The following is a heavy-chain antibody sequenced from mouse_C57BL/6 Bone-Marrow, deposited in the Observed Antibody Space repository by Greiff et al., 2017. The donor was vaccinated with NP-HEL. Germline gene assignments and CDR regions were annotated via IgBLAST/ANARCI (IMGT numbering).Heavy chain of an antibody. CDR3: ARRGTVVALDYAMDY. CDR1: GYTFTSYW. V-gene: IGHV1-64*01. CDR2: IHPNSGST. J-gene: IGHJ4*01. D-gene: IGHD1-1*01. Sequence: VQLQQPGAELVKPGASVKLSCKASGYTFTSYWMHWVKQRPGQGLEWIGMIHPNSGSTNYNEKFKSKATLTVDKSSSTAYMQLSSLTSEDSAVYYCARRGTVVALDYAMDYWGQGTSVTVSS.